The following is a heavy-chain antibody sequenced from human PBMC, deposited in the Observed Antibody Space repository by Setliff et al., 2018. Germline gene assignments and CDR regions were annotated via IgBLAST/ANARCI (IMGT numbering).Heavy chain of an antibody. D-gene: IGHD3-16*01. V-gene: IGHV1-69*13. CDR3: ARDRSGGLWYFDL. CDR2: IIPIFGSA. Sequence: ASVKVSCKASGYTFTVYYMHWVRQAPGQGLEWMGGIIPIFGSANYAQKFQGRVTITADESTSTAYMELSSLRSEDTAVYYCARDRSGGLWYFDLWGRGTLVTVSS. CDR1: GYTFTVYY. J-gene: IGHJ2*01.